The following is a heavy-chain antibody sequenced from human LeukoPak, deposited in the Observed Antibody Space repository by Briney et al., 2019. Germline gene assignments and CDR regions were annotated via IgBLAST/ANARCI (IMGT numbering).Heavy chain of an antibody. CDR3: ARAVGGGYNPYYFDC. V-gene: IGHV1-69*13. CDR2: IIPIFGTA. CDR1: GGTFSSYA. Sequence: GASVKVSCKASGGTFSSYAISWVRQAPGQGLEWMGGIIPIFGTANYAQKFQGRVTITADESTSTAYMELSSLRSEDTAVYYCARAVGGGYNPYYFDCWGQGTLVTVSS. D-gene: IGHD5-24*01. J-gene: IGHJ4*02.